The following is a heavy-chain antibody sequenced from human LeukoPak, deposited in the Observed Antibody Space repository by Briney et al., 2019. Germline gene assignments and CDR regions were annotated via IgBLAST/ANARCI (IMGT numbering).Heavy chain of an antibody. V-gene: IGHV3-48*01. Sequence: GVSLRLSCEASGFTFRRYSMNWVRQSPGRGLEWLSYISDDSSTIYYADSVRGRFTISRDNAKNSLYLQMSSLSAEDTAVYYCARPRGGGGWFNAFDIWGQGTTVTVSA. CDR1: GFTFRRYS. J-gene: IGHJ3*02. CDR3: ARPRGGGGWFNAFDI. CDR2: ISDDSSTI. D-gene: IGHD6-19*01.